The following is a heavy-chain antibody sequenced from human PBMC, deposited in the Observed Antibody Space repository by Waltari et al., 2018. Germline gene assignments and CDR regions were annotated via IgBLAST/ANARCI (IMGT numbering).Heavy chain of an antibody. J-gene: IGHJ4*02. CDR2: ISSSSSYI. Sequence: EVQLVESGGGLVKPGGSLRLSCAASGFTFSSYSMTWVRQAPGKGLEWVSSISSSSSYIYYADSVKGRFTISRDNAKNSLYLQMNSLRAEDTAVYYCARASPYYYDRGYFDYWGQGTLVTVSS. D-gene: IGHD3-22*01. CDR3: ARASPYYYDRGYFDY. CDR1: GFTFSSYS. V-gene: IGHV3-21*01.